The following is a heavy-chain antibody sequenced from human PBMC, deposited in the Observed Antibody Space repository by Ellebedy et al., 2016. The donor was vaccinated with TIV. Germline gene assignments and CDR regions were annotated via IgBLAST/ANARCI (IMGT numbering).Heavy chain of an antibody. D-gene: IGHD1-1*01. V-gene: IGHV3-53*01. CDR2: IFSGGST. J-gene: IGHJ6*02. CDR3: GRGSTGNYYALDV. CDR1: GFPVSSIY. Sequence: GESLKISCAASGFPVSSIYVNWVRQAPGKGLEWVSVIFSGGSTYYADSVKGRFTISRDNSKNTLYLQMNSLRVEDTAVYYCGRGSTGNYYALDVWGQGTTVTVSS.